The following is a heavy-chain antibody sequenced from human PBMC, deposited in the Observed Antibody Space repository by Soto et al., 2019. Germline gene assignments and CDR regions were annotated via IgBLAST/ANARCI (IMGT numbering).Heavy chain of an antibody. CDR3: ARGRSNYYDSSGYYSDAFDI. D-gene: IGHD3-22*01. CDR2: ISAYNGNT. J-gene: IGHJ3*02. V-gene: IGHV1-18*01. Sequence: QVQLVQSGAEVKKPGASVRVSCKASGYTFTSHGISWVRQAPGQGLEWMGWISAYNGNTNYAQKLQSRVTMTTDISTSTAYMELRSLRSDDTAVYYCARGRSNYYDSSGYYSDAFDIWGQGTMVTVSS. CDR1: GYTFTSHG.